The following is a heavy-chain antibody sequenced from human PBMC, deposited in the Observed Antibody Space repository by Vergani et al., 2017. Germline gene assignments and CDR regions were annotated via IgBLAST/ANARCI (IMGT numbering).Heavy chain of an antibody. V-gene: IGHV3-74*01. CDR2: IFSDGSST. CDR1: GFTFSAYW. CDR3: ARVLYYDSSGYYYNDAFDI. Sequence: QLVESGGGLVQPGGSLRLSCAASGFTFSAYWMHWVRQVPGKGLLWVSRIFSDGSSTTYADSVKGRFTISRDNAKNTLYLQMNSLRAEDTAVYYCARVLYYDSSGYYYNDAFDIWGQGTTVTVSS. J-gene: IGHJ3*02. D-gene: IGHD3-22*01.